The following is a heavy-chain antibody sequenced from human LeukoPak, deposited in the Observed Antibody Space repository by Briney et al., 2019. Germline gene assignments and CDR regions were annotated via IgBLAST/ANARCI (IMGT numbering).Heavy chain of an antibody. D-gene: IGHD6-13*01. J-gene: IGHJ6*02. CDR1: GFTFDDYA. Sequence: PGGSLRLSCAASGFTFDDYAMHWVRQAPGKGLEWVSGISWNSGSIGYADSVKGRFTISRDNAKNSLYLQMNGLRAEDTALYYCAKPTLGYSSSPTDYGMDVWGQGTTVTVSS. CDR3: AKPTLGYSSSPTDYGMDV. V-gene: IGHV3-9*01. CDR2: ISWNSGSI.